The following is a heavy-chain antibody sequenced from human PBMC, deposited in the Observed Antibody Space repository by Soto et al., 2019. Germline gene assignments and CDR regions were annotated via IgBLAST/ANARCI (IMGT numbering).Heavy chain of an antibody. V-gene: IGHV4-59*01. CDR3: ARAGTNMVQFDY. D-gene: IGHD3-10*01. J-gene: IGHJ4*01. Sequence: PSETLSLTCTVSGGSINSYFWSWIRQSPGKGLEWIGHIHYSGSTSYSPSLKSRVPISVETSKTQFSLEVHSVTAVDTAVYSRARAGTNMVQFDYWGQGTLVTVSS. CDR2: IHYSGST. CDR1: GGSINSYF.